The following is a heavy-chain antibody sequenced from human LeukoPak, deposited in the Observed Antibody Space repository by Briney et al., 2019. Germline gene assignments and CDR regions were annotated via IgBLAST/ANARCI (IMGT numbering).Heavy chain of an antibody. J-gene: IGHJ6*02. Sequence: GASVKVSCKASGYTFINYCMHWVRQAPGQGLEWMGIINPSGGSTSYAQKFQGRVTMTRDTSTSTVDMELSSLRFEDTAVYYCAREAYGSGRRLGMDVWGQGTTVTVSS. D-gene: IGHD3-10*01. V-gene: IGHV1-46*01. CDR2: INPSGGST. CDR1: GYTFINYC. CDR3: AREAYGSGRRLGMDV.